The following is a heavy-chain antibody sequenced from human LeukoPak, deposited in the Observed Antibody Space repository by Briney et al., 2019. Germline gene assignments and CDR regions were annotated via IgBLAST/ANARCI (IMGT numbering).Heavy chain of an antibody. J-gene: IGHJ6*03. D-gene: IGHD1-1*01. Sequence: PGGSLRLSCAASGFTFSSYWMSWVRQAPGKGLEWVANIKQDGSEKYYVDSVKGRFTISRDNAKNSLYLQMNSLRAEDTAVYYCVPGIYPFYYYYYMDVWGKGTTVTVSS. CDR1: GFTFSSYW. CDR3: VPGIYPFYYYYYMDV. CDR2: IKQDGSEK. V-gene: IGHV3-7*01.